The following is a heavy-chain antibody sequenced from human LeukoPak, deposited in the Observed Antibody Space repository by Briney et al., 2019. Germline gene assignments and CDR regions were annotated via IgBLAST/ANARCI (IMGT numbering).Heavy chain of an antibody. J-gene: IGHJ5*02. CDR2: INHSGST. Sequence: SETLSLTCTVSGGSISSSSYYWSWIRQPPGKGLEWIGEINHSGSTNYNPSLKSRVTISVDTSKNQFSLKLSSVTAADTAVYYCARGPSRGIWFGGNWFDPWGQGTLVTVSS. CDR3: ARGPSRGIWFGGNWFDP. V-gene: IGHV4-39*07. CDR1: GGSISSSSYY. D-gene: IGHD3-10*01.